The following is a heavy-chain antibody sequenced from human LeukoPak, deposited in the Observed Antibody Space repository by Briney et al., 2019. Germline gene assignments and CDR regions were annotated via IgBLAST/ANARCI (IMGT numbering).Heavy chain of an antibody. CDR3: ARTPIYYFDNSGYYN. D-gene: IGHD3-22*01. CDR2: IYASGSA. J-gene: IGHJ4*02. CDR1: GGSISSYY. Sequence: SETLSLTCTVSGGSISSYYWSWIRQPAGKGLEWIGLIYASGSANYNPSLKSRVTMSVDTSKNQFSLKLSSVTAADTAVYYCARTPIYYFDNSGYYNWGQGTLVTVSS. V-gene: IGHV4-4*07.